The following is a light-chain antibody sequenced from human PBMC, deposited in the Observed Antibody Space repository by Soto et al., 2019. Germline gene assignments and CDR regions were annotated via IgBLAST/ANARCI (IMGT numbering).Light chain of an antibody. CDR2: DAS. CDR1: QGISSA. CDR3: QQFNSYPYT. J-gene: IGKJ2*01. Sequence: AIPLTQSPSSLSASVGDRVTITCRASQGISSALAWYQQKPGKAPKVLIYDASSLESGVPSRFSGSGSGTDFTLTISSLQPEDFAIYYCQQFNSYPYTFGQGTKLEIK. V-gene: IGKV1-13*02.